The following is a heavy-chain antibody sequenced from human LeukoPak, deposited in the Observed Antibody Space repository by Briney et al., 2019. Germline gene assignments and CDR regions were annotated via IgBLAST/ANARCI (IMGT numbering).Heavy chain of an antibody. CDR1: GGTFSSYA. CDR2: IIPIFGTA. J-gene: IGHJ4*02. D-gene: IGHD5-24*01. V-gene: IGHV1-69*01. CDR3: ARSGRDGYKAGVY. Sequence: SVKVSCKASGGTFSSYAISWVRQAPGQGLEWMGGIIPIFGTANYAQKFQGRVTITADESTSTAYMELSSLRSEDTAVYYCARSGRDGYKAGVYWGQGTLVSVSS.